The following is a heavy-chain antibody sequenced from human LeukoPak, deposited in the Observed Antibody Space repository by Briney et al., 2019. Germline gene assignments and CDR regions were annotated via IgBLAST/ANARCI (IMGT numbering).Heavy chain of an antibody. CDR3: ARSSSSWYGWFDP. CDR2: IYTSGST. V-gene: IGHV4-61*02. Sequence: PSETLSLTCTVSGGSISSGSYDWSWIRQPAGKGLEWIGRIYTSGSTNYNPSLKSRVTISVDTSKNQFSLKLSSVTAADTAVYYCARSSSSWYGWFDPWGQGTLVTVSS. J-gene: IGHJ5*02. CDR1: GGSISSGSYD. D-gene: IGHD6-13*01.